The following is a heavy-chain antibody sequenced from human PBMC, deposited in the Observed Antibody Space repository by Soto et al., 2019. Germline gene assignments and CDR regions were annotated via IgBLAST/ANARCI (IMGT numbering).Heavy chain of an antibody. CDR3: ARDDIVVVPAATGVYNWFDP. D-gene: IGHD2-2*01. CDR1: GGSFSGYY. J-gene: IGHJ5*02. CDR2: INHSGST. V-gene: IGHV4-34*01. Sequence: PSETLSLTCAVYGGSFSGYYWSWIRQPPGKGLEWIGEINHSGSTNYNPSLKSRVTISVDTSKNQFSLKLSSVTAADTAVYYCARDDIVVVPAATGVYNWFDPWGQGTLVTVSS.